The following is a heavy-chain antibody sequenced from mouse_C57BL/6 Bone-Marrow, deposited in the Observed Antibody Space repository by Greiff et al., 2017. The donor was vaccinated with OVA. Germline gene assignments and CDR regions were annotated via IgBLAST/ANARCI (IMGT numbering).Heavy chain of an antibody. CDR3: ARNDWVYYYAMDY. D-gene: IGHD4-1*01. J-gene: IGHJ4*01. CDR1: GFSLTSYG. Sequence: QVQLQQSGPGLVQPSQSLSITCTVSGFSLTSYGVHWVRQSPGKGLEWLGVIWSGGSTDYNAAFIYRLSIIKDKSKSQVCFKMNSLKADDTAIYYCARNDWVYYYAMDYWGQGTSVTVSS. V-gene: IGHV2-2*01. CDR2: IWSGGST.